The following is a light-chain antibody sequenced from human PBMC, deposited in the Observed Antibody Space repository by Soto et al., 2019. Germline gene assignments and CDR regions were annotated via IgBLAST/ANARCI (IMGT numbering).Light chain of an antibody. V-gene: IGKV3D-15*01. CDR2: GAS. Sequence: EVVVTQSPATLSVSPGERATLSCRASQGVSRKLAWYQHKPGQAPRLLISGASTGATGIPDRFSGSGSGTDFTLTISRLEPEDSAVYYCHQYAASQTFGQGTKVDI. CDR3: HQYAASQT. J-gene: IGKJ1*01. CDR1: QGVSRK.